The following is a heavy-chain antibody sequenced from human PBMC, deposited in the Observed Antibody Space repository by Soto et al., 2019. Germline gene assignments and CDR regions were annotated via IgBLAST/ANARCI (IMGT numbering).Heavy chain of an antibody. CDR1: GGTFSSYT. Sequence: QVQLVQSGAEVKKPGSSVKVSCKASGGTFSSYTISWVRQAPGQGLEWMGRIIPILGIANYAQKFQGRVTXTXDXXTSTAYMELSSLRSEDTAVYYCARTSYGSGSYYGYWGQGTLVTVSS. D-gene: IGHD3-10*01. V-gene: IGHV1-69*02. J-gene: IGHJ4*02. CDR3: ARTSYGSGSYYGY. CDR2: IIPILGIA.